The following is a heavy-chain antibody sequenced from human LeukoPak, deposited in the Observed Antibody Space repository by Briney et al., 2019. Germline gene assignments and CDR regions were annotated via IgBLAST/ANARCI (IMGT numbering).Heavy chain of an antibody. J-gene: IGHJ3*02. CDR3: ARVADCGGDCYYFQGAFDI. V-gene: IGHV3-20*01. CDR2: INWNGGST. CDR1: GFTFDDYG. D-gene: IGHD2-21*01. Sequence: GGSLRLSCAASGFTFDDYGMSWVRQAPGKGLEWVSGINWNGGSTGYADSVKGRFTISRDNAKNSLYLQMNSLRAEDTALYHCARVADCGGDCYYFQGAFDIWGQGTMVTVSS.